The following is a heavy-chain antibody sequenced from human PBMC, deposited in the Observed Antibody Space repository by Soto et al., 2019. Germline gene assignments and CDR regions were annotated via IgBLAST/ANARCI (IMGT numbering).Heavy chain of an antibody. Sequence: GGSLRLSCAASGFTRSNAWMNWVRQAPGKGLEWVGRIKSKTDGGTTDYAAPVKGRFTISRDDSKNTLYLQMNSLKTEDTAVYYCTTGGCVSVPQNDFDIWGQGSMVTVSS. CDR2: IKSKTDGGTT. D-gene: IGHD2-2*01. CDR1: GFTRSNAW. CDR3: TTGGCVSVPQNDFDI. J-gene: IGHJ3*02. V-gene: IGHV3-15*07.